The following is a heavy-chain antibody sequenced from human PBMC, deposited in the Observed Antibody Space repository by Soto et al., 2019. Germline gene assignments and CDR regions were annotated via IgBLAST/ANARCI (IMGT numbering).Heavy chain of an antibody. D-gene: IGHD5-18*01. CDR3: ARDRGYSYGQDAFDI. V-gene: IGHV3-48*02. CDR1: GFTFSSYS. CDR2: ISSSSSTI. J-gene: IGHJ3*02. Sequence: GGSLRLSCAASGFTFSSYSMNWVRQAPGKGLEWVSYISSSSSTIYYADSVKGRFTISRDNAKNSLYLQMNSLRDEDTAVYYCARDRGYSYGQDAFDIWGQGTMVTVSS.